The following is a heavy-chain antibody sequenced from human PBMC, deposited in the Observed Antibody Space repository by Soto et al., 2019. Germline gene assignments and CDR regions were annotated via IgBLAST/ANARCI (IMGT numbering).Heavy chain of an antibody. CDR1: GYTFTSYD. CDR3: ARDPHDYGVPAGGMDV. D-gene: IGHD4-17*01. CDR2: MNPNSGNT. J-gene: IGHJ6*01. Sequence: ASVKVSCKASGYTFTSYDINWVRQATGQGLEWMGWMNPNSGNTGYAQKFQGRVTMTRNTSKNQFSLKLSSVTDADTAVYYCARDPHDYGVPAGGMDVWGQGTTVTVSS. V-gene: IGHV1-8*01.